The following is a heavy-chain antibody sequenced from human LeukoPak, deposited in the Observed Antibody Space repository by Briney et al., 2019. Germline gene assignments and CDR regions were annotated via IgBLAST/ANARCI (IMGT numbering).Heavy chain of an antibody. CDR2: IYSSGST. J-gene: IGHJ4*01. D-gene: IGHD6-25*01. CDR3: AKSGGYGLIDY. Sequence: SETLSLTCNVSGVSISSSSYYWGWIRQPPGKGREWIGRIYSSGSTYYNSSLKSRVTISIDTAKNQVSLKMSSVTAADTAVYYCAKSGGYGLIDYWGQGTLVTVSS. V-gene: IGHV4-39*01. CDR1: GVSISSSSYY.